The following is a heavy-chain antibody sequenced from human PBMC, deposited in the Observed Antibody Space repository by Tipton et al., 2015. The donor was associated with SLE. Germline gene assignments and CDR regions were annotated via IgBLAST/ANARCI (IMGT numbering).Heavy chain of an antibody. Sequence: TLSLTCTVSGGSISSYYWSWIRQPPGKGLEWIGYIYYSGSTNYNPSLKSRVTISVDTSKNQFSLKLSSVTAADTAVYYCARVFMVRGAPAWFDPWGQGTLVTVSS. J-gene: IGHJ5*02. CDR1: GGSISSYY. D-gene: IGHD3-10*01. CDR2: IYYSGST. CDR3: ARVFMVRGAPAWFDP. V-gene: IGHV4-59*01.